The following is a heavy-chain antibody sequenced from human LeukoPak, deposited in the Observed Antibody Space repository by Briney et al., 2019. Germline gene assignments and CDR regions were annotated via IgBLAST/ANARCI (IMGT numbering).Heavy chain of an antibody. CDR2: IYYSGST. D-gene: IGHD5-24*01. J-gene: IGHJ6*03. V-gene: IGHV4-59*01. Sequence: PSETLSLTCLLSGRSLSSYYWSCIRQPPGKGLEWIGYIYYSGSTNYNPSLKSRVTISVDTSKNQFSLKLSSVTAADTAVYYCARGRDGYNDYYYYYMDVWGKGTTVTISS. CDR1: GRSLSSYY. CDR3: ARGRDGYNDYYYYYMDV.